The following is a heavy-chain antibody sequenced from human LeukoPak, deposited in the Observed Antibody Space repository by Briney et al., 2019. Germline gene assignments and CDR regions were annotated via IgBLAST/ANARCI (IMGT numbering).Heavy chain of an antibody. D-gene: IGHD1-7*01. CDR3: AKEGKTRNWNYYQAKPVY. CDR1: GFTFSSHA. V-gene: IGHV3-23*01. Sequence: PGGSLRLSCAASGFTFSSHAMNWVRQAPGKGLEWVSAISDSGGSTYYADSVKGRFTISRDNSKNTLYLQMNSLRAEDTAVYYCAKEGKTRNWNYYQAKPVYWGQGTLVTVSS. J-gene: IGHJ4*02. CDR2: ISDSGGST.